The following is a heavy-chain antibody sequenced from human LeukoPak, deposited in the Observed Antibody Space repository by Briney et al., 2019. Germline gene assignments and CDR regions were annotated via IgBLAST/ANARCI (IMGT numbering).Heavy chain of an antibody. Sequence: ASVKVSCKASGYTFTGYYMHWVRQAPGQGLKWMGWINPNSGGTNYAQKFQGRFTMTGDTSLSTAYMELTRLTPDDTALYYCARSGLVQSAHGTYYIHNGLDVWGQGTRVTVSS. CDR1: GYTFTGYY. V-gene: IGHV1-2*02. J-gene: IGHJ6*02. CDR2: INPNSGGT. CDR3: ARSGLVQSAHGTYYIHNGLDV. D-gene: IGHD3-22*01.